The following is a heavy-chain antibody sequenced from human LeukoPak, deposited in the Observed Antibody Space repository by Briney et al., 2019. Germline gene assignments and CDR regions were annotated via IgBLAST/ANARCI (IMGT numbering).Heavy chain of an antibody. V-gene: IGHV4-34*01. CDR3: ARTIGWFDP. D-gene: IGHD1-26*01. CDR1: GGSFSGYY. CDR2: INHSGST. J-gene: IGHJ5*02. Sequence: SETLSLTCAVYGGSFSGYYWSWIRQPPGKGLEWIGEINHSGSTNYNPSLKSRVTISVDTSKNQFSLKLSSVTAADTAVYYCARTIGWFDPWGQGTPVTVSS.